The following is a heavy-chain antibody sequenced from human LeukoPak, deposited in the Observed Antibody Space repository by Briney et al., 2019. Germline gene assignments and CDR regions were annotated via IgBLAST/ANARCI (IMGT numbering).Heavy chain of an antibody. Sequence: GGAPGLFFGASGFHFSSYSISWVPPAPAEGGGVGLNLSGSGGNTFYADSVKGRFTISRDNSKNTLYLQMNSLRAEDAAAYHCAKGRNEDGDAALNYWGQGTLVTVSS. CDR3: AKGRNEDGDAALNY. J-gene: IGHJ4*02. CDR2: LSGSGGNT. CDR1: GFHFSSYS. D-gene: IGHD4-17*01. V-gene: IGHV3-23*01.